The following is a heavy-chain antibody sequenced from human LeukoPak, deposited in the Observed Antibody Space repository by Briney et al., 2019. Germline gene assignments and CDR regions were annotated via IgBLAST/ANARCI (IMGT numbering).Heavy chain of an antibody. V-gene: IGHV3-21*01. Sequence: PGGSLRLSCAASGFTFSSYSMNWVRQAPGKGLEWVSSISSSSSYIYYADSVKGRFTISRDNAKNSLYLQMNSLRAEDTAVYYCARVYSNYLYYFDYWGQGTLVTVSS. J-gene: IGHJ4*02. CDR1: GFTFSSYS. CDR2: ISSSSSYI. D-gene: IGHD4-4*01. CDR3: ARVYSNYLYYFDY.